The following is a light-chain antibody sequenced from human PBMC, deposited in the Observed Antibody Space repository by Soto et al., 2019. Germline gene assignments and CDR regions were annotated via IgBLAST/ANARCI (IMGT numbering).Light chain of an antibody. CDR3: QQYNSYSA. CDR2: EAA. CDR1: QSISSW. V-gene: IGKV1-5*01. J-gene: IGKJ1*01. Sequence: DIQMPQSPSTLSASVGDRVTITCRASQSISSWLAWYQQKPGKAPKRLIYEAASLESGVPSRFSGSGSGTEFTLTISSLQPDDFATYYCQQYNSYSAVGQGTKVEIK.